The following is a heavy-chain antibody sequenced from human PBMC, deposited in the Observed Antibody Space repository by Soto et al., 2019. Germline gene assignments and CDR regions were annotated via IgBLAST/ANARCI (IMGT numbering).Heavy chain of an antibody. D-gene: IGHD5-18*01. CDR2: ISISGTTI. Sequence: GGSLRLSCAASGFTLSDYYMTWIRQAPGKGLEWVSDISISGTTIHYADSVRGRFTISRDNAKNSLWLQMNTLRAEDTAVYYCSHGYYQYFYSWGQGTLVTVSS. CDR1: GFTLSDYY. V-gene: IGHV3-11*01. J-gene: IGHJ4*02. CDR3: SHGYYQYFYS.